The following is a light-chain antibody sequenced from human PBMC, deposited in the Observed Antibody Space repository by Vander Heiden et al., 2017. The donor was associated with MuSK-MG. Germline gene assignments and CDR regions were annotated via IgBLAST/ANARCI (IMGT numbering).Light chain of an antibody. J-gene: IGKJ2*01. CDR1: QSLVYSDGNTY. V-gene: IGKV2-30*01. CDR3: KQATRWPFT. CDR2: KVS. Sequence: DVESAWSPLQLPVTLGQPASFSCRSSQSLVYSDGNTYLNWFQQRPGQSPRRLIYKVSNRDSGVPDRFGGSGSGTEFTLGISRVEAEDVGVYFCKQATRWPFTFGQGTKLEIK.